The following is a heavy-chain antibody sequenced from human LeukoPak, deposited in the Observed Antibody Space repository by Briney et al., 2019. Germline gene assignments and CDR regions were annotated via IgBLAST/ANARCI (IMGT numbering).Heavy chain of an antibody. J-gene: IGHJ5*02. V-gene: IGHV1-2*02. CDR1: GYTFTGYY. D-gene: IGHD6-13*01. CDR2: INPNSGGT. CDR3: ARERSGMLPIAAAGRNWFDP. Sequence: ASVKVSCKASGYTFTGYYMHWVRQAPGQGLEWMGWINPNSGGTNYAQKFQGRVTMTRDTSISIAYMELSRLRSDDTAVYYCARERSGMLPIAAAGRNWFDPWGQGTLVTVSS.